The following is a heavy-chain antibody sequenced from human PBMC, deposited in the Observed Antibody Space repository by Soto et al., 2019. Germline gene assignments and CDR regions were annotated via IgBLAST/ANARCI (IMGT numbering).Heavy chain of an antibody. Sequence: PEGSLRLSCGASGFTFSSFLMHWVRQAPGKGLEWVAFISYEESNEYFVDSVKGRFTISRDNSKNTLHLHMNTLRAEDTAVYYCAKDIGYSTGWFSDWGQGALVTVSS. J-gene: IGHJ4*02. CDR3: AKDIGYSTGWFSD. D-gene: IGHD6-19*01. CDR1: GFTFSSFL. V-gene: IGHV3-30*18. CDR2: ISYEESNE.